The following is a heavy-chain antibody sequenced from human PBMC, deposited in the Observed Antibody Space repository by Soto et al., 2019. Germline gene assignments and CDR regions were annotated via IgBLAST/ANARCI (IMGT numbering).Heavy chain of an antibody. CDR2: ISDSGGSA. CDR3: AKDMDILMMYYFDY. Sequence: LRLSCAASGFTFSSYAMSWVRQVPGKGLDWVSSISDSGGSAYYADSGKGRFTISRDNSKNTLYLQMNSLRAEDTAVYFCAKDMDILMMYYFDYWGQGALVTVYS. V-gene: IGHV3-23*01. J-gene: IGHJ4*02. CDR1: GFTFSSYA. D-gene: IGHD5-12*01.